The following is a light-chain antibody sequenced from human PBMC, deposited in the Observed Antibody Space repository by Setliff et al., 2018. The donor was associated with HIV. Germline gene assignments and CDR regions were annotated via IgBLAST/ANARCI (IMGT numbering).Light chain of an antibody. CDR2: DVT. Sequence: QSVLTQTRSVSGSPGQAVTISCTGTSSNIGTYNYVSWYQQHPGKAPKLMIYDVTKRPSGVSDRFSGSKSGNTASLTISGLRAEDEADYYCCSYGGNSVSYVFGTGTKVTVL. V-gene: IGLV2-11*01. CDR3: CSYGGNSVSYV. J-gene: IGLJ1*01. CDR1: SSNIGTYNY.